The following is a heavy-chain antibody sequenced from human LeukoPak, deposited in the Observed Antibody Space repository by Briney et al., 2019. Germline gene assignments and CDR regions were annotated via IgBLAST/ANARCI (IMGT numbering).Heavy chain of an antibody. V-gene: IGHV4-59*01. CDR1: GGSISGSY. J-gene: IGHJ3*02. D-gene: IGHD3-10*01. CDR3: ARENTMVRGAFDAFDI. Sequence: SETLSLTCTVSGGSISGSYWSWIRQPPGKGLEGIGYIYYSESTNYNPSLKSRVTILVDTSNNQFSLRLNSVTAADTAVYYCARENTMVRGAFDAFDIWGQGTMVTVSS. CDR2: IYYSEST.